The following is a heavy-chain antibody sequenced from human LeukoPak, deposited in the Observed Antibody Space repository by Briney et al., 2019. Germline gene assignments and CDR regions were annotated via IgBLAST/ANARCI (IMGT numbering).Heavy chain of an antibody. Sequence: GGSLRLSCAVSGFTVSGNYMSWVRQAPGQGLEWVSLIYSGDTTLYADSVKGRFTISRDNAKNSLYLQMNSLRAEDTAVYYCARDKGSGYYYMDVWGKGTTVTISS. D-gene: IGHD2-15*01. J-gene: IGHJ6*03. CDR3: ARDKGSGYYYMDV. V-gene: IGHV3-53*01. CDR1: GFTVSGNY. CDR2: IYSGDTT.